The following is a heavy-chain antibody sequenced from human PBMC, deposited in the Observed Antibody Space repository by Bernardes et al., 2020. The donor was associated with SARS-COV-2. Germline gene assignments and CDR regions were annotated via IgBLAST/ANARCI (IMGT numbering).Heavy chain of an antibody. D-gene: IGHD3-22*01. J-gene: IGHJ3*02. CDR2: VSGSGAGT. Sequence: GGSLRLSCAASGFTFTNHAMNWVRQAPGKGLEWISAVSGSGAGTNYAESVKGRFVISRQNYQNTVYLQMNSLRVEDTAIYYCARDYGRVDSSGLYDSFDIWGQGTVVTVSS. CDR1: GFTFTNHA. CDR3: ARDYGRVDSSGLYDSFDI. V-gene: IGHV3-23*01.